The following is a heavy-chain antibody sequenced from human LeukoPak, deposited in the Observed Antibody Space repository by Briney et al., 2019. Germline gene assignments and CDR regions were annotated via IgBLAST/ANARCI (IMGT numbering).Heavy chain of an antibody. CDR1: GFTFSSYG. Sequence: LSGGSLRLSCAASGFTFSSYGMNWVRQAPGKGLEWVAVISYDGSNKFYADSVRGRFTISRDNSKSTLYLQMNSLRAEDTAVYYCAKDGNRWLEPLAFWGQGTLVTVSS. CDR3: AKDGNRWLEPLAF. V-gene: IGHV3-30*18. CDR2: ISYDGSNK. D-gene: IGHD6-19*01. J-gene: IGHJ4*02.